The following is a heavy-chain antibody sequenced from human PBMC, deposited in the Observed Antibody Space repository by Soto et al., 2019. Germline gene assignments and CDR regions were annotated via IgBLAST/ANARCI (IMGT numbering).Heavy chain of an antibody. CDR3: ATLTKYDILTGFYPC. Sequence: EVQLVESGGGLVQPGGFLRLSCAASGFTVNSNYMSWVRQAPGKGLEWVSVIYSDGSTYYADSVKGRFIISRDNSNNTLYFKMNSLRDEDTDVYYCATLTKYDILTGFYPCWGQGTLVTVSS. CDR2: IYSDGST. V-gene: IGHV3-66*01. J-gene: IGHJ4*02. D-gene: IGHD3-9*01. CDR1: GFTVNSNY.